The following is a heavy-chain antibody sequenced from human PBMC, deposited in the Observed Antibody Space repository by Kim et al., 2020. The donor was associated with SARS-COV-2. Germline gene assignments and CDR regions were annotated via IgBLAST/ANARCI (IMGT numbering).Heavy chain of an antibody. CDR2: INSDGSST. J-gene: IGHJ4*02. CDR3: ARMASDYDFWSGYYRFEGLYFDY. V-gene: IGHV3-74*01. Sequence: GGSLRLSCAASGFTFSSYWMHWVRQAPGKGLVWVSRINSDGSSTSYADSVKGRFTISRDNAKNTLYLQMNSLRAEDTAVYYCARMASDYDFWSGYYRFEGLYFDYWGQGTLVTVSS. D-gene: IGHD3-3*01. CDR1: GFTFSSYW.